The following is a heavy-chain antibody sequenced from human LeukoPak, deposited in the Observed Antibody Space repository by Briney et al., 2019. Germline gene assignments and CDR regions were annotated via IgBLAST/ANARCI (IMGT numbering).Heavy chain of an antibody. D-gene: IGHD4-17*01. V-gene: IGHV3-13*01. CDR1: GFTFSSYE. CDR2: IGTAGDT. Sequence: PGGSLRLSCAASGFTFSSYEMHWVRQATGKGLEWVSGIGTAGDTYYPGSVKGRFTISRENAKNSLYLQMNSLRAGDTAVYYCARGGEGDYVFDPWGQGTLVTVSS. J-gene: IGHJ5*02. CDR3: ARGGEGDYVFDP.